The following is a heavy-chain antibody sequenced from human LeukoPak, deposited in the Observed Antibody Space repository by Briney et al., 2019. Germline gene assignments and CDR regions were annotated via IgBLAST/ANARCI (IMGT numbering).Heavy chain of an antibody. D-gene: IGHD3-16*01. CDR1: AASISSYY. V-gene: IGHV4-4*07. CDR3: ARVLDLSKRGLDAFDI. CDR2: IYTSGRT. Sequence: KASETLPLTCTVSAASISSYYWSWLRQPAGKGLEWIGRIYTSGRTNYNPSLKSRVTMSVDTSKNQFSLKLSSATAADTAVYYCARVLDLSKRGLDAFDIWGQGTMVTVSS. J-gene: IGHJ3*02.